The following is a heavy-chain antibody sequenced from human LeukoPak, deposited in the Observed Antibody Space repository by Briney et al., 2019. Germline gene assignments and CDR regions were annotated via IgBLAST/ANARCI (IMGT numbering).Heavy chain of an antibody. CDR2: IYHSGST. D-gene: IGHD6-13*01. Sequence: SETLSLTCAVSGGSISSGGYSWSWIRQPPGKGLEWIGYIYHSGSTYYNPSLKSRVTMSVDTSKNQFSLKLSSVTAADTAVYYCARHPPSLSSSSWYFYTGTNYGMDVWGQGTTVTVSS. CDR3: ARHPPSLSSSSWYFYTGTNYGMDV. CDR1: GGSISSGGYS. V-gene: IGHV4-30-2*01. J-gene: IGHJ6*02.